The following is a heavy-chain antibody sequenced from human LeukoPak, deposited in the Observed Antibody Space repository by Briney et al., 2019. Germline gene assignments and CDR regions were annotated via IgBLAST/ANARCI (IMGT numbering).Heavy chain of an antibody. CDR2: ISYDGSNK. Sequence: GGSLRLSCAASGFTFSSYAMHWVRQAPGKGLEWVAVISYDGSNKYYADSVKGRFTISRDNSKNTLYLQMNSLRAEDTAVYYCAPVRIGEDYWGQGTLVTVSS. CDR3: APVRIGEDY. D-gene: IGHD3-10*01. J-gene: IGHJ4*02. CDR1: GFTFSSYA. V-gene: IGHV3-30-3*01.